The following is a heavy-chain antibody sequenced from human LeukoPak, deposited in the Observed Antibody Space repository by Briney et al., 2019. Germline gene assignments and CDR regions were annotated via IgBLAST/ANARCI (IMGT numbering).Heavy chain of an antibody. V-gene: IGHV3-23*01. Sequence: GGSLRLSCAASGFTFSSYAMSWVRQAPGKGLEWVSAISGSGGSTYYADSVKGRFTISRDNSKNTLYLQMNSLRAEDTAVYYCAKDIYSYYDSNTYYGGFDYWGQGTLVTVSS. J-gene: IGHJ4*02. CDR3: AKDIYSYYDSNTYYGGFDY. D-gene: IGHD3-22*01. CDR2: ISGSGGST. CDR1: GFTFSSYA.